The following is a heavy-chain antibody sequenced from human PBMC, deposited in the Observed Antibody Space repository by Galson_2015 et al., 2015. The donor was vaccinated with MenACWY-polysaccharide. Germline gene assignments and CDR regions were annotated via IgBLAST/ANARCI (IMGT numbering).Heavy chain of an antibody. D-gene: IGHD2-8*01. Sequence: SVKVSCKASGYTFTSYGISWVRQAPGQGLEWMGWISAYNGNTNYAQKLQGRVTMTTDTSTSTAYMELRSLRPDDTAVYYCARDRTRYYYYYGMDVWGQGTTVTVSS. CDR1: GYTFTSYG. CDR3: ARDRTRYYYYYGMDV. V-gene: IGHV1-18*01. CDR2: ISAYNGNT. J-gene: IGHJ6*02.